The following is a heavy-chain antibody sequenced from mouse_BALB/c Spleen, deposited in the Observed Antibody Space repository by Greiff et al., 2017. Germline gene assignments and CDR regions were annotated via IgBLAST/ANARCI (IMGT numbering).Heavy chain of an antibody. CDR2: IDPANGNT. D-gene: IGHD2-3*01. CDR3: ARGGYDGYYYYAMDY. CDR1: GFNIKDTY. Sequence: VQLQQSGAELVKPGASVKLSCTASGFNIKDTYMHWVKQRPEQGLEWIGRIDPANGNTKYDPKFQGKATITADTSSNTAYLQLSSLTSEDTAVYYCARGGYDGYYYYAMDYWGQGTSVTVSS. J-gene: IGHJ4*01. V-gene: IGHV14-3*02.